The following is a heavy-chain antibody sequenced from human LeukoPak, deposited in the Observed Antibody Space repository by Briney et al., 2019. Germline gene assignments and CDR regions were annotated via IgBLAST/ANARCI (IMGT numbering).Heavy chain of an antibody. CDR3: SREEGYNDGQTGYFDY. CDR2: KTQGRSEK. Sequence: GGSLRLSRAASGFPHYRLWMSCAPPAPGRGRVGVANKTQGRSEKHHVDSVEGRLTISRDNAKTSLYLQMNSLRAEDTAVYYCSREEGYNDGQTGYFDYWGQGTLVTVSS. J-gene: IGHJ4*02. D-gene: IGHD5-18*01. V-gene: IGHV3-7*03. CDR1: GFPHYRLW.